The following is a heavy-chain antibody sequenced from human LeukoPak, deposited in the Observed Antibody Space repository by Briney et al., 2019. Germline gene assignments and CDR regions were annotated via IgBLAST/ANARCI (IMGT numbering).Heavy chain of an antibody. CDR2: MNPNSGGT. CDR3: ARAAGSSSYKYYYYYYYMDV. CDR1: GYTFTGYY. J-gene: IGHJ6*03. D-gene: IGHD6-6*01. Sequence: GASVKVSCKASGYTFTGYYMHWVRQAPGQGLEWMGWMNPNSGGTNYAQQFQGRVTMTRDTSISTAYMELSRLRSDDTAVYYCARAAGSSSYKYYYYYYYMDVWGKGTTVTVSS. V-gene: IGHV1-2*02.